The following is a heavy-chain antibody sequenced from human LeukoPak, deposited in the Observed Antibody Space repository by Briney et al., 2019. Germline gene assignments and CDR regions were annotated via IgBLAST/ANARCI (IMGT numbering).Heavy chain of an antibody. J-gene: IGHJ3*02. CDR1: GFTFSNYA. Sequence: RPGGSLRLSCTASGFTFSNYAMSWVRQAPGKGLEWVSGISGCGDYTYYADSLKGRFTISRDNSKNTLYLQMNSLRAEDTALYYCAKDLTYYYGLGSSTNAFDIWGQGTMVTVSS. V-gene: IGHV3-23*01. CDR2: ISGCGDYT. CDR3: AKDLTYYYGLGSSTNAFDI. D-gene: IGHD3-10*01.